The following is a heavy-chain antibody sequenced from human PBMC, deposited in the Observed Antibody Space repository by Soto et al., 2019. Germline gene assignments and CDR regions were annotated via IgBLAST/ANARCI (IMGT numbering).Heavy chain of an antibody. CDR2: IHYSGTT. J-gene: IGHJ4*02. Sequence: LSLTCTVSGGSMRNYFWTWIRQPPGKGLEWIGYIHYSGTTSFFPSYNPSLRSRVTISEDTSKNQFSLKLLSVTTADTAVYFCAAVEASSRNLAPYYLDFWGQGTLVTVSS. V-gene: IGHV4-59*01. CDR1: GGSMRNYF. CDR3: AAVEASSRNLAPYYLDF. D-gene: IGHD6-13*01.